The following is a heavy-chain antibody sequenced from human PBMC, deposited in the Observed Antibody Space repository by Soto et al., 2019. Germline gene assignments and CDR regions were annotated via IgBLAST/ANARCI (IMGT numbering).Heavy chain of an antibody. J-gene: IGHJ6*02. Sequence: ASVKVSCKASGYTFTGHYMHWVRQAPGQGLEWMGWISPFSGGTKYAPKFQGRVTMTRDTSISTAYVELTSLTSDDTAVYFCARGILMTSGGVSDHYGMDVWGQGTKATVSS. CDR1: GYTFTGHY. V-gene: IGHV1-2*02. CDR3: ARGILMTSGGVSDHYGMDV. CDR2: ISPFSGGT. D-gene: IGHD3-16*01.